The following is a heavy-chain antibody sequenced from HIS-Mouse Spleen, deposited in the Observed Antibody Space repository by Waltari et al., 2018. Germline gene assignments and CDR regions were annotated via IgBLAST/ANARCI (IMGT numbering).Heavy chain of an antibody. CDR2: IYYSGST. J-gene: IGHJ3*02. CDR1: GGSISSSSYY. CDR3: ASPIAVAGTGDAFDI. D-gene: IGHD6-19*01. V-gene: IGHV4-39*01. Sequence: QLQLQESGPGLVKPSETLSLTCTVSGGSISSSSYYWGWIRQPTGKGLEWIGSIYYSGSTYYNPSLKSRVTISVDTSKNQFSLKLSSVTAADTAVYYCASPIAVAGTGDAFDIWGQGTMVTVSS.